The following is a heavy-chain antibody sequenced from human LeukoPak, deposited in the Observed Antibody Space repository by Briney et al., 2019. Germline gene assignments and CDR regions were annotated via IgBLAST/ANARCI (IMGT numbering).Heavy chain of an antibody. J-gene: IGHJ4*02. CDR1: GYTFTGYY. V-gene: IGHV1-2*02. CDR2: INPNSGGT. CDR3: AREKNGYSSGWYDY. D-gene: IGHD6-19*01. Sequence: ASVKVSCKASGYTFTGYYMHWVRQAPGQGLEWMGWINPNSGGTNYAQKFQGRVTMTRDTSISTAYMELSRLRSDDTAVYYCAREKNGYSSGWYDYWGQGTLATVSS.